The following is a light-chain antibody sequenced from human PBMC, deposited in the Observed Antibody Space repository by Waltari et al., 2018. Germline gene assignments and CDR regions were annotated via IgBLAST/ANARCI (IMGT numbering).Light chain of an antibody. V-gene: IGKV1-5*03. J-gene: IGKJ1*01. CDR1: QTVSAW. CDR3: QHYNNYSGT. Sequence: DIQMTQSPSTLSASVGDTVTITCRASQTVSAWLAWYQQKPGNAPKLLFYKASNLKSGVPSRFSGSGSGTEFTLTINSLQPDDFATYYCQHYNNYSGTFGQGTRVELK. CDR2: KAS.